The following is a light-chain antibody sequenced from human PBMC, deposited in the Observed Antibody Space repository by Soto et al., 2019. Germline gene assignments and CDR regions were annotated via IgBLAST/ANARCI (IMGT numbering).Light chain of an antibody. CDR2: SNG. CDR1: SSNIGSNY. CDR3: ATWDDSLDAWV. V-gene: IGLV1-44*01. J-gene: IGLJ3*02. Sequence: QSVLTQPPSVSGTPGQSVTISCSGTSSNIGSNYVNWYQQLPGTAPKLLIHSNGQRPSGVPDRFSGSKSGTSASLAISGLQSHDEADYYCATWDDSLDAWVFGGGTKLTVL.